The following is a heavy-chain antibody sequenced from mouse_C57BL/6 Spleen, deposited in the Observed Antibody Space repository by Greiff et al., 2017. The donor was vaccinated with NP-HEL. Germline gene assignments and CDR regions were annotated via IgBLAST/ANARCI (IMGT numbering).Heavy chain of an antibody. D-gene: IGHD3-3*01. CDR2: IYAGDGDT. CDR3: ARGGTWDY. CDR1: GYAFSSSW. Sequence: QVQLQQSGPELVKPGASVKISCKASGYAFSSSWMNWVKQRPGKGLEWIGRIYAGDGDTNYNGKFKGKATLTADKSSSTAYMQLSSLTSEDSAVYFCARGGTWDYWGQGTTLTVSS. J-gene: IGHJ2*01. V-gene: IGHV1-82*01.